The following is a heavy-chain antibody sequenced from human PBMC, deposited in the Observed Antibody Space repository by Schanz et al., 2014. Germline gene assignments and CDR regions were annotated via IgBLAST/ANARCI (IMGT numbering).Heavy chain of an antibody. CDR3: ARNRGSGGQNWYFDL. Sequence: EVQLVESGGGLIQPGGSLRLSCAASGFGFSSYSMNWVRQAPGKGLEWVSSFNDGGVNKYYADSVKGRFTISRDNTKNSLCLQLNSLRADDTAVYYCARNRGSGGQNWYFDLWGRGTLVTVSS. CDR2: FNDGGVNK. CDR1: GFGFSSYS. J-gene: IGHJ2*01. V-gene: IGHV3-21*04. D-gene: IGHD1-26*01.